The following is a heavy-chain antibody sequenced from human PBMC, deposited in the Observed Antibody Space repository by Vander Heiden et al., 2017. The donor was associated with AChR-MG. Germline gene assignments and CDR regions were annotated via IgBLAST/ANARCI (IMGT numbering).Heavy chain of an antibody. V-gene: IGHV1-69*06. Sequence: QVQLVQSGAAVKKPGSSVKVSCKASGGTFSSYPIGGGGQATGQGLEWRGGISPIFGTAKYAQKFQGRVTITADKSTSTAYMELSSLRSEDTAVYYCARSRGGYYVSWYYYYGMDVWGQGTTVTVSS. CDR2: ISPIFGTA. D-gene: IGHD3-22*01. CDR1: GGTFSSYP. J-gene: IGHJ6*02. CDR3: ARSRGGYYVSWYYYYGMDV.